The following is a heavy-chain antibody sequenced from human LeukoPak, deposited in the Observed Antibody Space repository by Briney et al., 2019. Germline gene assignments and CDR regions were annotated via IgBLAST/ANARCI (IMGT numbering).Heavy chain of an antibody. CDR2: ISAYNGNT. CDR1: GYTFTSYG. J-gene: IGHJ6*03. D-gene: IGHD6-13*01. Sequence: EASVKVSCKASGYTFTSYGISWVRQAPGQGLEWMGWISAYNGNTNYAQKLQGRVTMTTDTSTSTAYMELRSLRSEDTAVYYCARGVSSSWYLYYYYMDVWGKGTTVTVSS. CDR3: ARGVSSSWYLYYYYMDV. V-gene: IGHV1-18*01.